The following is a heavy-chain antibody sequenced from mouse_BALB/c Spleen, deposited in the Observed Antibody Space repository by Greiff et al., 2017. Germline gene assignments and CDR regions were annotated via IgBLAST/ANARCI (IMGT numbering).Heavy chain of an antibody. CDR1: GYTFTSYW. J-gene: IGHJ2*01. CDR3: TIITTVVEDY. CDR2: IYPGNSDT. Sequence: DVQLQESGTVLARPGASVKMSCKASGYTFTSYWMHWVKQRPGQGLEWIGAIYPGNSDTSYNQKFKGKAKLTAVTSTSTAYMELSSLTNEDSAVYYCTIITTVVEDYWGQGTTLTVSS. D-gene: IGHD1-1*01. V-gene: IGHV1-5*01.